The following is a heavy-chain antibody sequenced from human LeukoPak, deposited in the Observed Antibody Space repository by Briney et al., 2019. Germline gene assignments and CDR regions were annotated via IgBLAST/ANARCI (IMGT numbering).Heavy chain of an antibody. D-gene: IGHD5-18*01. CDR2: IIPICGTA. CDR3: AREATAMVFDY. CDR1: GGTFSSYA. J-gene: IGHJ4*02. V-gene: IGHV1-69*13. Sequence: SVKVSCKASGGTFSSYAISWVRQAPGQGLEWMGGIIPICGTANYAQKFQGRVTIIADDSASTAYMELSSLRSEDTAVYYCAREATAMVFDYWGQGTLVTVSS.